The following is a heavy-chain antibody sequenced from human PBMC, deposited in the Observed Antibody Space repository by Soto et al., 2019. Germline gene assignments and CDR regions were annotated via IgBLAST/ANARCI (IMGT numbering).Heavy chain of an antibody. CDR3: TTDSYITSIIVRFDY. CDR2: VKSKNDGGTT. Sequence: GGSLRLSCAASGFTFSNAWINWVRQAPWKGLEWVGRVKSKNDGGTTDFAAPVKGRFAISRDDSKNMVYLEMNSLQTEDTAIYYCTTDSYITSIIVRFDYWGHGTLVTVSS. CDR1: GFTFSNAW. J-gene: IGHJ4*01. V-gene: IGHV3-15*07. D-gene: IGHD3-22*01.